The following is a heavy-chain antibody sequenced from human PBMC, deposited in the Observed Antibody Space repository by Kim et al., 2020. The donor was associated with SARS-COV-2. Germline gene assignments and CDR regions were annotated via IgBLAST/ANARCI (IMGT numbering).Heavy chain of an antibody. D-gene: IGHD5-18*01. CDR3: AGTSGRGYVFG. Sequence: SETLSLTCAVYSGSFSDYSWSWIRQSPEKGLEWIGEVSHSGDTNYNPSLSRRVTISVDTYKNQFSLKVNSVTAADMAVYFCAGTSGRGYVFGRGEGTTVTVSS. J-gene: IGHJ6*02. CDR1: SGSFSDYS. CDR2: VSHSGDT. V-gene: IGHV4-34*01.